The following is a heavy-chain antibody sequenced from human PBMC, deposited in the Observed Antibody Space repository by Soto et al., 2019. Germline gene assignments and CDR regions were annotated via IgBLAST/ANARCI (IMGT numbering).Heavy chain of an antibody. CDR1: GGSISSYY. J-gene: IGHJ4*02. CDR3: ARHRRTTVAKFYFDN. V-gene: IGHV4-59*08. Sequence: SETLSLTCTVSGGSISSYYWSWIRQPPGKGLEWNGYIYYSGSTYYNPSLKSRVTISVDTSKNQFSLKLTSVTAADTAVYYCARHRRTTVAKFYFDNWGQGALVTVSS. CDR2: IYYSGST. D-gene: IGHD4-4*01.